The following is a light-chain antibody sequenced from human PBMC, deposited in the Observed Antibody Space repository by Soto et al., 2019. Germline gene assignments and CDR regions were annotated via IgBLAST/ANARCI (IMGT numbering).Light chain of an antibody. J-gene: IGKJ5*01. CDR1: QGIDTS. CDR3: QQLHGNPIT. V-gene: IGKV1-9*01. CDR2: AAS. Sequence: ILLTQSPSSLSASVGDRVTITCRASQGIDTSLAWYHQKPGKAPTLLIYAASNFQSGVPSRFSGSGSGTHFTLTTSSLQPEDFATDYCQQLHGNPITFGQGTRLEIK.